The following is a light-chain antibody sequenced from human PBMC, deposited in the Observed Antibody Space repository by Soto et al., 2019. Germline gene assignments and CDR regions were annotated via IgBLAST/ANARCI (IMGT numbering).Light chain of an antibody. CDR2: DAS. V-gene: IGKV3-11*01. CDR1: QSVSSY. Sequence: EIVLTQSPATLSLSPGERATLSCRASQSVSSYLAWYQQKPGQAPRLLIYDASNRATGIPARFSGSGSGTDFTLPISSLEPEDFAVYYCQRRSNWPPAFFGGGTKVEIK. J-gene: IGKJ4*01. CDR3: QRRSNWPPAF.